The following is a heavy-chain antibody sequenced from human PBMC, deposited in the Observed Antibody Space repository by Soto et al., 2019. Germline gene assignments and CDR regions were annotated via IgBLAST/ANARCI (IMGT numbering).Heavy chain of an antibody. V-gene: IGHV3-23*01. CDR2: IGGSGVRT. CDR3: ASWIYTNYVSDLHR. J-gene: IGHJ5*02. Sequence: EVQLLGSGGGLVQPGGSLRLSCAASGFIFENFAMNWVRQAPGKGLEWVSAIGGSGVRTYYADSVKGRFTITRDNSKNTLYLQMNSLRAEDTAVYYCASWIYTNYVSDLHRWGQGTLVTVSS. CDR1: GFIFENFA. D-gene: IGHD4-4*01.